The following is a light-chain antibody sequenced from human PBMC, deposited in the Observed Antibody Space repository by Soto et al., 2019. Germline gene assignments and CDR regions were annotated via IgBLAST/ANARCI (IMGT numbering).Light chain of an antibody. J-gene: IGKJ5*01. V-gene: IGKV3-11*01. CDR2: DAS. Sequence: EIVLTQSPATLSLSPGERATLSCRASQSFSSSLVWYQQKPGQAPSLLIYDASKRATGIPARFSCRGSGTDFTLTISSLEPEDFAVYYCQQRSNWPPVITFGQGTRLEIK. CDR3: QQRSNWPPVIT. CDR1: QSFSSS.